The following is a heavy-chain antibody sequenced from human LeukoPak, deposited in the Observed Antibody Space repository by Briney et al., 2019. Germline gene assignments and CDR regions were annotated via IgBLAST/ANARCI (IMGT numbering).Heavy chain of an antibody. CDR2: INHSGST. CDR3: ARLRLDIVVVPAAIHYYYYYGMDV. J-gene: IGHJ6*02. V-gene: IGHV4-34*01. D-gene: IGHD2-2*03. Sequence: SSETLSLTCAVYGGSFSGYYWSWIRQPPGKGLEWIGEINHSGSTNYNPSLKSRVTISVDTSKNQFSLKLSSVTAADTAVYYCARLRLDIVVVPAAIHYYYYYGMDVWGQGTTVTVSS. CDR1: GGSFSGYY.